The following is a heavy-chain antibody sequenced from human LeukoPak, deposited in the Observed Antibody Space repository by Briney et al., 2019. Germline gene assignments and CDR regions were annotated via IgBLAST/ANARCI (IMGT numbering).Heavy chain of an antibody. Sequence: ASVKVSCKASGYTFTSYGISWARQAPGQGLEWMGWISAYNGNTNYAQKLQGRVTMTTDTSTSTAYMELRSLRSDDTAVYYCARETNHYDFWSGHRGDFDYWGQGTLVTVSS. CDR3: ARETNHYDFWSGHRGDFDY. J-gene: IGHJ4*02. CDR1: GYTFTSYG. D-gene: IGHD3-3*01. CDR2: ISAYNGNT. V-gene: IGHV1-18*01.